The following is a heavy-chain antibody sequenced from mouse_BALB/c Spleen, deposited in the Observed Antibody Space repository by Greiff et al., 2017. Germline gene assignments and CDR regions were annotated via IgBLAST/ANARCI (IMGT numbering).Heavy chain of an antibody. CDR3: ARDPLLRLPYYCDY. J-gene: IGHJ2*01. Sequence: VQLMDSGGGLVQPGGSLRLSCAPSGFTFSDFYMDWDRQPPGKRLEWIAASRNKATDYTTESSASVKGRFIVSRDTSQSMLYLQMNALRAEDTAIYDCARDPLLRLPYYCDYWGQGTTLTVAA. CDR2: SRNKATDYTT. D-gene: IGHD1-2*01. CDR1: GFTFSDFY. V-gene: IGHV7-1*02.